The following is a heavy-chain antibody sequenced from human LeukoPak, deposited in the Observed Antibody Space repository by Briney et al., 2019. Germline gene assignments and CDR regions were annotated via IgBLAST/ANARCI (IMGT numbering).Heavy chain of an antibody. CDR1: GFIFSDSA. CDR2: IRSKANSYAT. V-gene: IGHV3-73*01. CDR3: ARVVYYYDDSGYPNAFDM. J-gene: IGHJ3*02. Sequence: GGSLRLSCAASGFIFSDSAIHWVRQASGKGLEWVGRIRSKANSYATSYAGSVKGRFTISRDESRNTLYLQMNSLRAEDTAVYYCARVVYYYDDSGYPNAFDMWGQGTMVTVSS. D-gene: IGHD3-22*01.